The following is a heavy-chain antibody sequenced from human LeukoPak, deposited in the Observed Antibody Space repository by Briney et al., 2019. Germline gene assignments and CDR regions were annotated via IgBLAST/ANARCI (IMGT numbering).Heavy chain of an antibody. Sequence: PGRSLRLSCVASGFSFSSYGMHWVRQPPGKGLEWVAVIWCDGTNENYADSVKGRFTISRDNLKNTLYLQMNSLRAEDTAVYYCASHSSSWTLGDYWGQGALVTVSS. CDR2: IWCDGTNE. CDR3: ASHSSSWTLGDY. CDR1: GFSFSSYG. D-gene: IGHD6-13*01. V-gene: IGHV3-33*01. J-gene: IGHJ4*02.